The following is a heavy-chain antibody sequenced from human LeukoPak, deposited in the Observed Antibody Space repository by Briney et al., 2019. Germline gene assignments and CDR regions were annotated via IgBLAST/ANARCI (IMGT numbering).Heavy chain of an antibody. J-gene: IGHJ3*01. D-gene: IGHD2-15*01. CDR3: ARHATPGVSSAFDL. CDR1: GGSISRNYYY. Sequence: SETLSLTCTVSGGSISRNYYYWVWIREPPGKGREWIGSIYYSGTTYYNPSLRSRVTTSGDTSKNQVSLKLSSVTDADTAVYYCARHATPGVSSAFDLWGQGTLITVSS. CDR2: IYYSGTT. V-gene: IGHV4-39*01.